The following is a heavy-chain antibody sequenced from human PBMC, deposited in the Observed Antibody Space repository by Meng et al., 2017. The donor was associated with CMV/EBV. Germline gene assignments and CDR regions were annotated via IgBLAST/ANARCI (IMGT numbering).Heavy chain of an antibody. D-gene: IGHD2-21*01. CDR1: GGSVSSGSYY. V-gene: IGHV4-61*01. Sequence: SETLSLTCTVSGGSVSSGSYYWSWIRQPPGKGLEWIGYIYYSGSTNYNPSLKSRVTISVDTSKNQFSLKLSSVTAADTAVYYCARGGAYCGGDCYSFAFDIWGQGTMVTVSS. CDR3: ARGGAYCGGDCYSFAFDI. CDR2: IYYSGST. J-gene: IGHJ3*02.